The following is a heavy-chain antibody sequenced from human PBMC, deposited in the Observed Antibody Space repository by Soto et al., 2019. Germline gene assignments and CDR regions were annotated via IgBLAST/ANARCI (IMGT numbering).Heavy chain of an antibody. CDR3: ARDLGYYDRVPFDP. CDR1: GFTFSSYG. V-gene: IGHV3-33*01. CDR2: IWYDGSNK. Sequence: GGSLRLSCAASGFTFSSYGMHWVRQAPGKGLEWVAVIWYDGSNKYYADSVKGRFTISRDNSKNTLYLQMNSLRAEDTAVYYCARDLGYYDRVPFDPWGQGTLVTVSS. D-gene: IGHD3-22*01. J-gene: IGHJ5*02.